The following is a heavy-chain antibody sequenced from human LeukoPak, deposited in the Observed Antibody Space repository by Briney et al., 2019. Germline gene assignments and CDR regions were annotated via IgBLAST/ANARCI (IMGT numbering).Heavy chain of an antibody. CDR3: ATSRQWLVRYFDY. CDR2: ISGSGGST. V-gene: IGHV3-23*01. Sequence: GGCLRLSCTAAAFTFSNYSMSWIRKAPWKGLEWVAAISGSGGSTYYADSVKGRFTISRDNSKNTLYLQMKSLRAEDTAVYYCATSRQWLVRYFDYWGQGTLATVSS. J-gene: IGHJ4*02. CDR1: AFTFSNYS. D-gene: IGHD6-19*01.